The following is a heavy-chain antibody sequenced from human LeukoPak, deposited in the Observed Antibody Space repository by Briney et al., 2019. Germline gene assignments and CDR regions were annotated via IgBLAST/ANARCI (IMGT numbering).Heavy chain of an antibody. CDR1: GYTFTSYA. D-gene: IGHD3-22*01. Sequence: GASVKVSCKASGYTFTSYAMHWVRQAPGQRLEWMGWINAGNGNTKYSQKFQGRVTMTTDTSTSTAYMELRSLRSGDTAVYYCAFTMKATDGLDIWGQGTMVTVSS. V-gene: IGHV1-3*01. J-gene: IGHJ3*02. CDR2: INAGNGNT. CDR3: AFTMKATDGLDI.